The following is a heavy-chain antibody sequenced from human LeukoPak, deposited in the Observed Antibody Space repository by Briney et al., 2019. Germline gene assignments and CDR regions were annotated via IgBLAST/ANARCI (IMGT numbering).Heavy chain of an antibody. Sequence: ASVKVSCKASGYTFTNYAVHWVRQAPGQRLEWMGWINAGNGKTKYSQKFQGRVTITRDTSASTAYMELSSLRSEDTAVYYCARDGRNSRPTYRGVTLDYWGQGTLVTVSS. CDR2: INAGNGKT. J-gene: IGHJ4*02. D-gene: IGHD3-10*01. V-gene: IGHV1-3*01. CDR3: ARDGRNSRPTYRGVTLDY. CDR1: GYTFTNYA.